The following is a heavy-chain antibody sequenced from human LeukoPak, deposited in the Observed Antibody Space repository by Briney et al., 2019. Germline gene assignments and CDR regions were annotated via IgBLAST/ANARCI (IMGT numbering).Heavy chain of an antibody. J-gene: IGHJ4*02. CDR1: VGSVSSVSYY. V-gene: IGHV4-61*01. D-gene: IGHD3-10*01. CDR3: ARTDRDYGSGSFHYFDY. Sequence: SETLSLTCTVSVGSVSSVSYYWSWIRQPPGKGLEWIAYIYYSGTTNYNPSLKSRVTISADTSKNQFSLKLKSGTAADTAVYYCARTDRDYGSGSFHYFDYWGQGTLVTVSS. CDR2: IYYSGTT.